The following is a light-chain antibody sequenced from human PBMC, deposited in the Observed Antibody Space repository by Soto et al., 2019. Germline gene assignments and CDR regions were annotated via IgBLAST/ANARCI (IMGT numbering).Light chain of an antibody. Sequence: GDRGTITCRASQSIRYYLAWYQQMPGKAPKLLIYGASSLQSGVPSRFSGSGSGTEFTLTISSLQPDDFATYFCQHHNSYSQTFGQGTKVEIK. V-gene: IGKV1-5*01. CDR2: GAS. J-gene: IGKJ1*01. CDR3: QHHNSYSQT. CDR1: QSIRYY.